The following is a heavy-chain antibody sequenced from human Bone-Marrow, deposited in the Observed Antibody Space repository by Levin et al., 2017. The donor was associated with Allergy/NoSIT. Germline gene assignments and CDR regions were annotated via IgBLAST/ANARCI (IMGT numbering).Heavy chain of an antibody. D-gene: IGHD2-2*01. CDR1: GFTFSNFF. CDR2: ISPSGATI. Sequence: GGSLRLSCAASGFTFSNFFMTWIRQAPGKGLEWVSYISPSGATIYDTDSVKGRFTISRDNTKNSLFLHMNSLRGEDTAVYYCARETCTSASCYLDFWGQGTQVTVSS. CDR3: ARETCTSASCYLDF. V-gene: IGHV3-11*01. J-gene: IGHJ4*02.